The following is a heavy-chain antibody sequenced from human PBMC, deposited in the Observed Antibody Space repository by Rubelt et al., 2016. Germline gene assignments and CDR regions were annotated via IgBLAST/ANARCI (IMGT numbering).Heavy chain of an antibody. D-gene: IGHD6-13*01. V-gene: IGHV1-18*01. CDR3: ARAQQLSHYYSYGLDV. Sequence: QVQLVQSGAEVKKPGASVKVSCKASGYTFTTYGINWVRQAPGQGLEWMGWISAYNGKTDYAQIVQDRVTMTTDTSTSTAYMELRSLRSDDTAVYYWARAQQLSHYYSYGLDVWGQGTTVTVSS. CDR2: ISAYNGKT. CDR1: GYTFTTYG. J-gene: IGHJ6*02.